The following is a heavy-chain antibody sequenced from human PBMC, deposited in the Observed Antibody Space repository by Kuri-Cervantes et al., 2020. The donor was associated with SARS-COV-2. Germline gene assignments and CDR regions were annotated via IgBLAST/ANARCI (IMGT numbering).Heavy chain of an antibody. CDR1: GFTFSSYW. V-gene: IGHV3-7*01. Sequence: SMMISRAASGFTFSSYWMSWVRQAPGKGLEWVANIKQDGSEKYYVDSVKGRFTISRDNAKNSLYLQMNSLRAEDTAVYYCARGWDHYYYYYMDVWCKGTTVTVSS. CDR3: ARGWDHYYYYYMDV. J-gene: IGHJ6*03. D-gene: IGHD1-26*01. CDR2: IKQDGSEK.